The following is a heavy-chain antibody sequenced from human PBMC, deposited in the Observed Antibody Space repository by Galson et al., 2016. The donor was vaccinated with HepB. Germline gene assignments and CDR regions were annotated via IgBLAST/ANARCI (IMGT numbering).Heavy chain of an antibody. V-gene: IGHV3-23*01. CDR2: IRGTGVTT. Sequence: SLRLSCAAYGFTFSDYAMSWVRQAPGKGLQWVSTIRGTGVTTHYADSVKGRFTISRDNSENTLYLQMSSLRAEDTAMYYCAKATPYYDVLTGFFVYYSDYWGHGTLVTVSS. J-gene: IGHJ4*01. CDR1: GFTFSDYA. CDR3: AKATPYYDVLTGFFVYYSDY. D-gene: IGHD3-9*01.